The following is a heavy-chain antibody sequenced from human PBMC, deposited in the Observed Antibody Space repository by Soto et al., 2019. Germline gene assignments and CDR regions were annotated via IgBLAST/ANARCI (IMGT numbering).Heavy chain of an antibody. V-gene: IGHV1-8*01. CDR2: MNPNSGNT. D-gene: IGHD2-15*01. CDR1: GYTFTSYD. CDR3: ERGWRILSYYYGMDV. J-gene: IGHJ6*02. Sequence: QVQLVQSGAEVKKPGASVKVYCKASGYTFTSYDINWVRQATGQGLEWMGWMNPNSGNTGYAQKFQGRVTMTRNTSISTAYMELRSLRSEDTAVYYCERGWRILSYYYGMDVWGQGTKVTVSS.